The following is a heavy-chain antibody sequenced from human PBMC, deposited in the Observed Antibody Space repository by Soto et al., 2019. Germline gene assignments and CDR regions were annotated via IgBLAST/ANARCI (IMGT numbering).Heavy chain of an antibody. CDR2: ISSSSSYI. D-gene: IGHD3-22*01. V-gene: IGHV3-21*01. J-gene: IGHJ6*02. Sequence: GGSLRLSCAASGFTFSSYIMNWVRQAPGKGLEWVSSISSSSSYIYYADSVKGRFTISRDNAKNSLYLQMNSLRAEDTAVYYCARDHYYDSSGYYAYYYYGMDVWGQGTTVTVSS. CDR1: GFTFSSYI. CDR3: ARDHYYDSSGYYAYYYYGMDV.